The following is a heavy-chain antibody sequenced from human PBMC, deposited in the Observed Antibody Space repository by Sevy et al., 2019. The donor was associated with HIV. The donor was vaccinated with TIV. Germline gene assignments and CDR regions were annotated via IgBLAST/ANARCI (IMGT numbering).Heavy chain of an antibody. Sequence: VKVSCKTSGYTFTTYAVTWVRQGPGQGLEWMGWITTYNGGTNLAQKFQDRVTMTADVSTRTVYLDLRSLTSDDTATYYCARGRAPNSMDVWGKGTTVTVSS. J-gene: IGHJ6*04. CDR1: GYTFTTYA. V-gene: IGHV1-18*01. CDR2: ITTYNGGT. CDR3: ARGRAPNSMDV.